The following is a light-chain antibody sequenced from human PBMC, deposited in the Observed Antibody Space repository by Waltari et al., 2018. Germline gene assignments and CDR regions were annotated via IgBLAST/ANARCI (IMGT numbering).Light chain of an antibody. V-gene: IGKV3-15*01. J-gene: IGKJ1*01. CDR2: GAS. CDR3: QHYFNWPRT. Sequence: EIVMTQSPAILSVSPGESATLSCSASQGVSSHLAWYQQKPGQAPRLLIYGASTRATGVPVRFSGSGSGTEFTLTISSLQSEDFAAYYCQHYFNWPRTFGQGTKVEVK. CDR1: QGVSSH.